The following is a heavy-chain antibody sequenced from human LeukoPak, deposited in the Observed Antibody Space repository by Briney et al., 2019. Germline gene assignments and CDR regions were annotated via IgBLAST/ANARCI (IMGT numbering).Heavy chain of an antibody. CDR2: IYHSGST. J-gene: IGHJ5*02. Sequence: PSQTLSLTCAVSGGSISSGGYSWSWIRQPPGKGLEWIGYIYHSGSTYYNPSLKSRVTISVDRSKNQFSLKLSSVTAADTAVYYCARAVDYYGSGLNWFDPWGXXTXVTVSS. CDR1: GGSISSGGYS. V-gene: IGHV4-30-2*01. CDR3: ARAVDYYGSGLNWFDP. D-gene: IGHD3-10*01.